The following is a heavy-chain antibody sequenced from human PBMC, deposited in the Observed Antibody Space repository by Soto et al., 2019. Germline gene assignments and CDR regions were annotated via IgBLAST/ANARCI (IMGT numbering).Heavy chain of an antibody. Sequence: QVHLVQSGAEVKKPGTSVKVFCKASGYTFTNFAIHWVRQAPGQRLEWMGWINGGNGHTKYSQKFQGRVAITRDTSASAAYMELSSLRSEDMGVFYCASQKGPYCGGDCYSPVDYWGQGTLVTVSS. V-gene: IGHV1-3*01. D-gene: IGHD2-21*02. CDR2: INGGNGHT. J-gene: IGHJ4*02. CDR1: GYTFTNFA. CDR3: ASQKGPYCGGDCYSPVDY.